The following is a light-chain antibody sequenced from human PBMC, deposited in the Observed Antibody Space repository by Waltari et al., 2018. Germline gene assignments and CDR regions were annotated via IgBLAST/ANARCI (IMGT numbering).Light chain of an antibody. V-gene: IGLV3-1*01. J-gene: IGLJ1*01. CDR1: KLGDKY. CDR2: QDS. Sequence: SYELTQPPSVSVSPGQTASIPCPGDKLGDKYACWYQQKPGQSPVLVIYQDSKRPSGIPERFSGSNSGNTATLTISGTQAMDEADYYCQAWDSSFYVFGTGTKVTVL. CDR3: QAWDSSFYV.